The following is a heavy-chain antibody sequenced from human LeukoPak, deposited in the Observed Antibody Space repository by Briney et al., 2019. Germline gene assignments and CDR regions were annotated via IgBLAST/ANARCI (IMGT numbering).Heavy chain of an antibody. J-gene: IGHJ6*03. D-gene: IGHD2-2*02. Sequence: GGSLRLSCAASGFIFSSYGTHWVRQAPGKGLEWVAFIRYDGSNKYYADSVKGRFTISRDNAKNSLYLQMNSLRAEDTAVYYCARVEYCSSTSCYREGWYYYYMDVWGKGTTVTVSS. V-gene: IGHV3-30*02. CDR2: IRYDGSNK. CDR3: ARVEYCSSTSCYREGWYYYYMDV. CDR1: GFIFSSYG.